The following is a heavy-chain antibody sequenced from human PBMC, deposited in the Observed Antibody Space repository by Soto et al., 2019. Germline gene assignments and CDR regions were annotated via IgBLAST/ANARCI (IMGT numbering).Heavy chain of an antibody. CDR2: IYYSGTT. V-gene: IGHV4-30-4*01. CDR1: GASISSGDYY. Sequence: SETLSLTSTVSGASISSGDYYWTWIRQPPEKGLEWIGYIYYSGTTYYNPSLKSRVSISLDTSKNRFSLQLTSVTAADTGVYYCALRFGTAWGQGTTVTVSS. CDR3: ALRFGTA. J-gene: IGHJ6*02. D-gene: IGHD5-12*01.